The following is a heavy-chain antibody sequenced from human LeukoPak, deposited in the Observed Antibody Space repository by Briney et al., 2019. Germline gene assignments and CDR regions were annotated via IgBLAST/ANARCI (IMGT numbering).Heavy chain of an antibody. J-gene: IGHJ5*02. D-gene: IGHD1-1*01. CDR2: IYPDDSNT. Sequence: GESLKISCRGSAYSFSTYWIAWVRQMPGKGLEWMGLIYPDDSNTRYNPSFQGQVTMSADKSINTVYLQWSGLKASDTATYYCARGDWKTLSATWDTWFDPWGQGTLVIVSS. V-gene: IGHV5-51*01. CDR1: AYSFSTYW. CDR3: ARGDWKTLSATWDTWFDP.